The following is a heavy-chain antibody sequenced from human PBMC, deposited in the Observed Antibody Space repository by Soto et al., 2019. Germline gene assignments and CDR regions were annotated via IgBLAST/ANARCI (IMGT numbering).Heavy chain of an antibody. D-gene: IGHD6-13*01. CDR3: ARGSSSTYRTWLSYGMDV. CDR2: IYYSGST. J-gene: IGHJ6*02. Sequence: QLQLQESGPGLVKPSETLSLTCTVSGGSISSSSYYWGWIRQPPGKGLEWIGSIYYSGSTYYNPSLKSRVTISVDTSKNQFSLKLSSVTAADTAVYYCARGSSSTYRTWLSYGMDVWGQGTTVTVSS. V-gene: IGHV4-39*01. CDR1: GGSISSSSYY.